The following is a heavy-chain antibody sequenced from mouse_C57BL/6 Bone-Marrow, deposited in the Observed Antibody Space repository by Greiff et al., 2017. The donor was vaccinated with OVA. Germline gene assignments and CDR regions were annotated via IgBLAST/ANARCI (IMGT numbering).Heavy chain of an antibody. CDR1: GYTFTSYW. D-gene: IGHD1-1*01. V-gene: IGHV1-7*01. CDR3: ARGVYCYGSSYRVFAD. J-gene: IGHJ3*01. Sequence: QVQLQQSGAELVKPGASVKLSCKASGYTFTSYWMHWVKQRPGQGLEWIGYIYPSSGYTKYNQKFKDKATLTADKSSSTAYMQLSSLTYEDSAVYYCARGVYCYGSSYRVFADWGQGTLVTVAA. CDR2: IYPSSGYT.